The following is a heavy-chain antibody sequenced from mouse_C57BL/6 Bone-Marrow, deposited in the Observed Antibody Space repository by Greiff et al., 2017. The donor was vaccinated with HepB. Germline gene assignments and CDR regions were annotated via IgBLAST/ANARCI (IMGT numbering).Heavy chain of an antibody. CDR1: GFTFSDYG. CDR2: ISNLAYSI. Sequence: DVMLVESGGGLVQPGGSLKLSCAASGFTFSDYGMAWVRQAPRKGPEWVAFISNLAYSIYYADTVTGRFTISRENAKNTLYLEMSSLRSEDTAMYYCARPHYGNYEFAYWGQGTLVTVSA. D-gene: IGHD2-1*01. J-gene: IGHJ3*01. V-gene: IGHV5-15*01. CDR3: ARPHYGNYEFAY.